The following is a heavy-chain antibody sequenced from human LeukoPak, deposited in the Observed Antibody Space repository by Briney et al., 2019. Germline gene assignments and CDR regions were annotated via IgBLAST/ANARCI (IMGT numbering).Heavy chain of an antibody. J-gene: IGHJ4*02. CDR2: INPNSGGT. D-gene: IGHD1-14*01. CDR1: GYTFIGYY. Sequence: ASVKVSCKASGYTFIGYYMHWVRQAPGQGLEWMGCINPNSGGTNYAQKFQGRVTMTRDTSISTAYMELPRLTSDDTAVYFCARSSEYRKYIIDYWGQGTLVTVSS. CDR3: ARSSEYRKYIIDY. V-gene: IGHV1-2*02.